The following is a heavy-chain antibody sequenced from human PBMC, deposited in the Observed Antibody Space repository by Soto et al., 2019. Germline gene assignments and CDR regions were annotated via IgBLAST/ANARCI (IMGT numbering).Heavy chain of an antibody. CDR1: GFTFSSYG. D-gene: IGHD3-22*01. J-gene: IGHJ3*02. CDR2: IWYDGSNK. CDR3: ARDWYYYDSSGPIDAFDI. V-gene: IGHV3-33*08. Sequence: GGSLRLSCAASGFTFSSYGMHWVRQAPGKGLEWVAVIWYDGSNKYYADSVKGRFTISRDNSKNTLYLQMNSLRAEDTAVYYCARDWYYYDSSGPIDAFDIWGQGTMVT.